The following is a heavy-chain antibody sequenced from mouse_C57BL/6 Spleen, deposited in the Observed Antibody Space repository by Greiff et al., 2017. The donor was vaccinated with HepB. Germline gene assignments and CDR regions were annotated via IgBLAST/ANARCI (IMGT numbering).Heavy chain of an antibody. CDR1: GYTFTSYG. D-gene: IGHD2-4*01. J-gene: IGHJ4*01. CDR3: ASHDYDGYYYAMDY. CDR2: IYPRSGNT. V-gene: IGHV1-81*01. Sequence: VKLQQSGAELARPGASVKLSCKASGYTFTSYGISWVKQRTGQGLEWIGEIYPRSGNTYYNEKFKGKATLTADKSSSTAYMELRSLTSEESAVYFCASHDYDGYYYAMDYWGQGTSVTVSS.